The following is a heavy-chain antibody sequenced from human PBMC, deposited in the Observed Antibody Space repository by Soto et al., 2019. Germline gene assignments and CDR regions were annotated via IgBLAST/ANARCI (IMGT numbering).Heavy chain of an antibody. CDR1: GYTFTSYG. J-gene: IGHJ6*02. D-gene: IGHD3-10*01. Sequence: KVSCKASGYTFTSYGISWVRQAPGQGLEWMGWISAYNGNTNYAQKLQGRVTMTTDTSTSTAYMELRSLRSDDTGVYYCAKLGSTSVNGYYYYGMDVWGQRTTVTLSS. CDR3: AKLGSTSVNGYYYYGMDV. V-gene: IGHV1-18*01. CDR2: ISAYNGNT.